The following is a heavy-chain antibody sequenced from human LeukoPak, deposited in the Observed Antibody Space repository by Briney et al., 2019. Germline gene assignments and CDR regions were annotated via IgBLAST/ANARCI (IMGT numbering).Heavy chain of an antibody. J-gene: IGHJ4*02. CDR1: GFTFSSYA. V-gene: IGHV3-30-3*01. D-gene: IGHD1-7*01. CDR2: ISFDGSNK. Sequence: PGGSLRLSCAASGFTFSSYAMHWVRQAPGKGLEWVAIISFDGSNKYYADSVRGRFTISRDNSKNTLYLQMNSLRAEDTAVYYCARGNYIGGYYFDYWGQGTLVTVSS. CDR3: ARGNYIGGYYFDY.